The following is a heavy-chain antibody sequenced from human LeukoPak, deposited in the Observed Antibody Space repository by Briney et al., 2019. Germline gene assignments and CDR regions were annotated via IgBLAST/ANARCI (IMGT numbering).Heavy chain of an antibody. Sequence: GGSLRLSCAASGFTFSNYAMSWVRQPPGKGLEWVSIIGYRGGSIYYAYSVQGRFTISRDNSKNTLSLQMNGLRPEYTAVYYCARDLPEREAFDIWGKGTMVTVSS. V-gene: IGHV3-23*01. J-gene: IGHJ3*02. D-gene: IGHD1-14*01. CDR1: GFTFSNYA. CDR3: ARDLPEREAFDI. CDR2: IGYRGGSI.